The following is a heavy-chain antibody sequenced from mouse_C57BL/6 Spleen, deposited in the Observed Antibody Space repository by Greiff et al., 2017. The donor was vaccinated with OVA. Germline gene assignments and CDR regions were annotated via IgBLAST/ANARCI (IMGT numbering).Heavy chain of an antibody. J-gene: IGHJ2*01. D-gene: IGHD1-1*01. Sequence: QVQLQQSGAELVKPGASVKMSCKASGYTFTSYWITWVKQRPGQGLEWIGDIYPGSGITNYNEKLKSKATLTVDTSSSTAYMQLSSLTSADSAVYYCAREGDYGSSYGYWGQGTTLTVSS. CDR2: IYPGSGIT. CDR1: GYTFTSYW. V-gene: IGHV1-55*01. CDR3: AREGDYGSSYGY.